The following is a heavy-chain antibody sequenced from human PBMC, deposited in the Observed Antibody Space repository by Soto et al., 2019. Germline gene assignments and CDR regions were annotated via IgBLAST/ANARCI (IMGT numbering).Heavy chain of an antibody. CDR3: ATRRHSSSWDYYYYGMDV. V-gene: IGHV4-39*01. Sequence: SETLSLTCTVSGGSISSSSYYWGWIRQPPGKGLEWIGSIYYSGSTYYNPSLKSRVTISVDTSKNQFSLKLSSVTAADTAVYYCATRRHSSSWDYYYYGMDVWGQGTTVTVSS. CDR1: GGSISSSSYY. J-gene: IGHJ6*02. D-gene: IGHD6-13*01. CDR2: IYYSGST.